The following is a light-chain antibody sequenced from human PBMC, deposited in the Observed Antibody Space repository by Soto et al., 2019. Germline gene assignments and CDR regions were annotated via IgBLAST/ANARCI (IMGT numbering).Light chain of an antibody. CDR3: SSYTSSSTLYV. CDR2: EVS. V-gene: IGLV2-14*01. J-gene: IGLJ1*01. Sequence: QSVLTQPASVSGSPGQSITISCTGTSSDVGGYKYVSWYQQHPGKAPKLMIYEVSNRPSGFSNRFSGSKSGNTASLTISGLQAEDEADYYCSSYTSSSTLYVFGTGTKLTVL. CDR1: SSDVGGYKY.